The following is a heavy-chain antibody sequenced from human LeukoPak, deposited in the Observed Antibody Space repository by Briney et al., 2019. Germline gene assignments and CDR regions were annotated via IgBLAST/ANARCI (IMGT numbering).Heavy chain of an antibody. J-gene: IGHJ4*02. CDR1: GFSVSSNY. CDR2: IFSGGST. D-gene: IGHD7-27*01. CDR3: ARTLPGSYSDC. Sequence: GVSLRLSCAASGFSVSSNYMSWVRQAPGKGPEWVSVIFSGGSTYYADSVKGRFTISRDDSKNTVYLQLNSLRAEDTAVYYCARTLPGSYSDCWGQGTLVAVS. V-gene: IGHV3-53*01.